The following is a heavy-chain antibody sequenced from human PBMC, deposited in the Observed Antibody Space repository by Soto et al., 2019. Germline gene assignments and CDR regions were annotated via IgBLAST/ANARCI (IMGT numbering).Heavy chain of an antibody. CDR2: ISYDGSNK. V-gene: IGHV3-30*18. J-gene: IGHJ4*02. CDR1: GFTFSSYG. D-gene: IGHD6-6*01. Sequence: QVQLVESGGGVVQPGRSLRLSCAASGFTFSSYGMHWVRQAPGKGLEWVAVISYDGSNKYYADSVKGRFTISRDNSKNTLYLQMNSLSAEDTAVYYCAKDLDSSSVDYWGQGTLVTVSS. CDR3: AKDLDSSSVDY.